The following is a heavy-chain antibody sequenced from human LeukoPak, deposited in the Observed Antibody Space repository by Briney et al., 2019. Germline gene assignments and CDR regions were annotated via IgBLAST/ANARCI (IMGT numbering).Heavy chain of an antibody. J-gene: IGHJ3*02. CDR1: GDSVSSNSAA. V-gene: IGHV6-1*01. CDR2: TYYRSKWYN. CDR3: ARTSPHSGYCSGGSCYSSWAFDI. Sequence: SQTLSLTCAISGDSVSSNSAAWNWIRQSPSRGLEFLGRTYYRSKWYNDYAVSVKSRITINPDTSKNQFSLQLNSVTPEDTAVYYCARTSPHSGYCSGGSCYSSWAFDIWGQGTMVTVSS. D-gene: IGHD2-15*01.